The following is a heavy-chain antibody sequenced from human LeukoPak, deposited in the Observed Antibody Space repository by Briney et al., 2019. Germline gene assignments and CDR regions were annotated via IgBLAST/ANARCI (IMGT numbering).Heavy chain of an antibody. Sequence: PSETLSLTCTVSGASITRSNYYWVWIRQPPGKGLEWIGTIYYSGNAYYNPSLKSRLTISVDTSKNQFSLKLSSVTAADTAVYYCASPAMAFIDQGRYNYYYYMDVWGKGTTVTVSS. CDR3: ASPAMAFIDQGRYNYYYYMDV. D-gene: IGHD5-18*01. V-gene: IGHV4-39*01. CDR2: IYYSGNA. J-gene: IGHJ6*03. CDR1: GASITRSNYY.